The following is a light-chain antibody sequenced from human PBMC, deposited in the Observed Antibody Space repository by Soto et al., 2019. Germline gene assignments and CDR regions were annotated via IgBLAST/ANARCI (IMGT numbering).Light chain of an antibody. Sequence: DMVMTQSPATLSVSPGERATLSCRASQSVSSSLAWYQQKPGRSPRLLIYGASTRAIGIPARFSGSGSGTEFTLTISSLQSEDFAVYYCQQFNNYPLTFGGGTKVEIK. CDR1: QSVSSS. CDR2: GAS. V-gene: IGKV3-15*01. J-gene: IGKJ4*01. CDR3: QQFNNYPLT.